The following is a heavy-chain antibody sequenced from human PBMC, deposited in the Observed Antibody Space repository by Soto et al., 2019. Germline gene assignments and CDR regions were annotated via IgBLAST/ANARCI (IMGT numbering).Heavy chain of an antibody. CDR3: ARVTAYCSSTSCTPTDIDY. Sequence: SETLSLTCTVSGGSISSGGYYWSWIRQHPGKGLECIGYIYFSGSTYYIPSLKSRVTISVDTSKNQFSLKLSSVTSADTAVYYCARVTAYCSSTSCTPTDIDYWGQGTLVTVSS. CDR2: IYFSGST. J-gene: IGHJ4*02. CDR1: GGSISSGGYY. V-gene: IGHV4-31*03. D-gene: IGHD2-2*01.